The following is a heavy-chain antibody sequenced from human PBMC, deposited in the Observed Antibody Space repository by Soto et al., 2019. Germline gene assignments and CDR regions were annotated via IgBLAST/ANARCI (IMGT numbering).Heavy chain of an antibody. CDR1: GGSISSGDYY. CDR2: IFYSGGT. D-gene: IGHD3-22*01. J-gene: IGHJ5*02. V-gene: IGHV4-39*01. Sequence: SETLSLTCTVSGGSISSGDYYWSWIRQPPGKGLEWIGYIFYSGGTFYTPSLKSRVTMSVDTSNNQFSLKLSSVTAADTAVYYCARQASGYYYGWFDPWGQGTLVTVSS. CDR3: ARQASGYYYGWFDP.